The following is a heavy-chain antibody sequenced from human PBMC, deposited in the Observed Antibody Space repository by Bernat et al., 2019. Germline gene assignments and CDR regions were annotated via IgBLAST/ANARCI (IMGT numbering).Heavy chain of an antibody. Sequence: QVQLVESGGGVVQPGRSLRLSCAASGFTFSSYGMHWVRQAPGKGLEWVAVIWYDGSNKYYADSVKGRFTISRDNSKNTLYLQMNSLRAEDTAVYYCARGGDGASLLWFGDYYGMDVWGQGTTVTVSS. V-gene: IGHV3-33*01. CDR3: ARGGDGASLLWFGDYYGMDV. D-gene: IGHD3-10*01. J-gene: IGHJ6*02. CDR1: GFTFSSYG. CDR2: IWYDGSNK.